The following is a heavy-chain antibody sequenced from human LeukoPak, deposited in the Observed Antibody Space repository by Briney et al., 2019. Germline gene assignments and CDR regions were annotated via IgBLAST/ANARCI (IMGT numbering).Heavy chain of an antibody. CDR3: ARFLSGWYVGFYYFDY. CDR1: GGSFSGYY. V-gene: IGHV4-34*01. Sequence: PSETLSLTCAVYGGSFSGYYWSWIRQPPGKGLEWIGEINHSGSTNYNPSLKSRVTISVDTSKNQFSLKLSSVTAADTAVYYCARFLSGWYVGFYYFDYWGQGTLVTVSS. CDR2: INHSGST. J-gene: IGHJ4*02. D-gene: IGHD6-19*01.